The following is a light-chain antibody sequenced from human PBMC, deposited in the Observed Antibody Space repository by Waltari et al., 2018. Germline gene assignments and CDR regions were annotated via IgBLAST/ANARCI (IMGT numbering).Light chain of an antibody. Sequence: DSQITQSPSTLSASVGDRLTITCRASQSINTWLTWYQQKPGKAPKLLIYKASSLQSEVPSRFSGSGFGTEFTLTISSLQPDDSATYYCQRYSGYPPTFGGGTKVEIK. CDR2: KAS. V-gene: IGKV1-5*03. CDR1: QSINTW. J-gene: IGKJ4*01. CDR3: QRYSGYPPT.